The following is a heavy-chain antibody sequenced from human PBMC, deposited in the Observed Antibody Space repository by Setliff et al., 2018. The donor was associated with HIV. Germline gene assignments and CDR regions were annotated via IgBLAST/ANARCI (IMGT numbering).Heavy chain of an antibody. CDR2: IYPDDSNI. J-gene: IGHJ3*01. CDR1: DYTSTTYW. V-gene: IGHV5-51*01. Sequence: PGESLKISCKAVDYTSTTYWIGWMRQMPGEGLEWMGIIYPDDSNIRYNPSFQSQVTISADKSITTAYLEIHNLKASDTATYYCARRDGRSMNAFQIWGPGTMVTVSS. D-gene: IGHD6-13*01. CDR3: ARRDGRSMNAFQI.